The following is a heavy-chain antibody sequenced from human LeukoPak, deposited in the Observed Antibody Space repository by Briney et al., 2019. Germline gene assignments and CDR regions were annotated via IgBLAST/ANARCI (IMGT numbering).Heavy chain of an antibody. Sequence: GRSLRLSCAASGFTFSSYAMHWVRQAPGKGLEYVSAISSNGGSTYYANSVKGRFTISRDNSKNTLYLQMGSLRAEDMAVYYCATTQNTMGYYFDYWGQGTLVTVSS. CDR2: ISSNGGST. CDR3: ATTQNTMGYYFDY. D-gene: IGHD3-10*01. CDR1: GFTFSSYA. V-gene: IGHV3-64*01. J-gene: IGHJ4*02.